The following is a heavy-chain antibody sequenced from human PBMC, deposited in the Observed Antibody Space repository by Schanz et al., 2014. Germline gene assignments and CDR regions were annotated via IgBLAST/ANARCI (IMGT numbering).Heavy chain of an antibody. CDR1: GYTFNNYY. J-gene: IGHJ5*02. CDR3: RGVQANYVLNWLHP. V-gene: IGHV1-46*02. Sequence: EVMEPGASVTVSCDASGYTFNNYYKHWIRQPPGQRPEWMAVISPSTGRTTYATKLQDRVMTYRETSMKSSFRERTRLTAEDTAIYYARGVQANYVLNWLHPWGQGSLVNVSS. CDR2: ISPSTGRT. D-gene: IGHD3-10*02.